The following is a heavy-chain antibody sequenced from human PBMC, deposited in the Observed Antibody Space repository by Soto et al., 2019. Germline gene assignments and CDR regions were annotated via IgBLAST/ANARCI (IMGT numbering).Heavy chain of an antibody. CDR3: ARERYQVISDGMDV. CDR1: GYTFTGYY. J-gene: IGHJ6*02. D-gene: IGHD2-2*01. CDR2: INPETGGT. V-gene: IGHV1-2*02. Sequence: VQLVQSGADVKTPGASVRVSCKASGYTFTGYYVHWVREAPGQGLEWMGWINPETGGTSYAQKFQGRVTLSRDTSINTAYVELSRLRFDDAAVYFCARERYQVISDGMDVWGQGTTVTVSS.